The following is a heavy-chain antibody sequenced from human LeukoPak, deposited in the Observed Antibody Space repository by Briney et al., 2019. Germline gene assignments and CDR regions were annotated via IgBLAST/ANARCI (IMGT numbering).Heavy chain of an antibody. Sequence: PSETLSLTCAVYGGSFSGYYWSWIRQPPGKGLEWIGEINHSGSTNYNPSLKSRVTISVDTSKNQFSLKLSSVTAADTAVYYCARAPPRDYGSGSCIRGVDYWGQGTLVTVPS. D-gene: IGHD3-10*01. V-gene: IGHV4-34*01. CDR3: ARAPPRDYGSGSCIRGVDY. J-gene: IGHJ4*02. CDR2: INHSGST. CDR1: GGSFSGYY.